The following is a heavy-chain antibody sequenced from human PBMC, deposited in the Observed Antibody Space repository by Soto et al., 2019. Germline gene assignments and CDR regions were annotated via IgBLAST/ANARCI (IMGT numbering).Heavy chain of an antibody. J-gene: IGHJ4*02. Sequence: GGSLRLSCTASGFTFGDYAMSWVRQAPGKGLEWVGFIRSKAYGGTTEYAASVKGRFTISRDNSQKTLYLQMNSLRAEDTAIYYCAKGKAHTLFGVDTLFDYWGQGTLVTVSS. V-gene: IGHV3-49*04. CDR1: GFTFGDYA. CDR2: IRSKAYGGTT. D-gene: IGHD3-3*01. CDR3: AKGKAHTLFGVDTLFDY.